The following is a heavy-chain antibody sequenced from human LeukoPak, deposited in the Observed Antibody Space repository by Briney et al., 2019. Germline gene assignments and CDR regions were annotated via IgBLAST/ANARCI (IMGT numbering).Heavy chain of an antibody. CDR1: GDSISSYY. Sequence: SETLSLTCTVSGDSISSYYWSWIRQPPGKGLEWIGYIYYSGSTNYNPSLKSRVAISVDTSKNQFSLKLSSVTAADTAVYYCATQYCSSTSCSYPFDPWGQGTLVTVSS. CDR2: IYYSGST. D-gene: IGHD2-2*01. V-gene: IGHV4-59*01. J-gene: IGHJ5*02. CDR3: ATQYCSSTSCSYPFDP.